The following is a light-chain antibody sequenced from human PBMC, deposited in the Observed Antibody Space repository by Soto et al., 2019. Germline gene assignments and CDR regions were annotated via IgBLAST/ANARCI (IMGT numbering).Light chain of an antibody. V-gene: IGKV3-11*01. Sequence: EIVLTQSPATLSLSPGERATLSCRASQSISSFLAWYQQKRGQAPRLLIYDASNRATGIPVRFSGSGSGTDFTLTISSLEPEDFAVYYCQQRSNWPWTFGQGTKVDIK. J-gene: IGKJ1*01. CDR2: DAS. CDR1: QSISSF. CDR3: QQRSNWPWT.